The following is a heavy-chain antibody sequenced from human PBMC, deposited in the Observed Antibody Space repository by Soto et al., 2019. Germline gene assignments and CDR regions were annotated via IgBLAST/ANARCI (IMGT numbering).Heavy chain of an antibody. D-gene: IGHD2-15*01. J-gene: IGHJ6*04. CDR1: GFTFRSHA. Sequence: GGYLRLSCAASGFTFRSHAMSWVRQAPGKGLEWVAVIWYDGSNKYYADSVKGRFTISRDNSKNTLYLQMNSLRAEDTAVYYCSIFMGYYYYYGIDVWGKGITVTVSS. V-gene: IGHV3-33*08. CDR2: IWYDGSNK. CDR3: SIFMGYYYYYGIDV.